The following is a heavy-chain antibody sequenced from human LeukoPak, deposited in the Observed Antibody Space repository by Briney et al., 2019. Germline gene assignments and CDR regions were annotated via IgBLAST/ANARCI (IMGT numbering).Heavy chain of an antibody. Sequence: GRSLRLSCSASGFTFNSYAMYVVRPAPGEVLEYVSAFSSNGGNTYYAVSVKGRFTISTDNSKNTLNLQISSVRAEDTALCSCVVYYDILTGYHNFFDYWGQGTLVTVSS. CDR3: VVYYDILTGYHNFFDY. V-gene: IGHV3-64D*06. D-gene: IGHD3-9*01. CDR2: FSSNGGNT. CDR1: GFTFNSYA. J-gene: IGHJ4*02.